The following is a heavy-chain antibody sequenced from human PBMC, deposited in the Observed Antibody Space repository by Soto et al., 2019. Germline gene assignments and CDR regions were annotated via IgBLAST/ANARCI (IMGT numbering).Heavy chain of an antibody. CDR3: ARGAPSGTFYDY. CDR1: GFTFSNDW. D-gene: IGHD6-13*01. CDR2: IKSKRDGVTI. V-gene: IGHV3-15*01. Sequence: GGSLRLSCAASGFTFSNDWMTWVRQAPGKGLEWIGRIKSKRDGVTIDDAAPVRGRFTISRDDSTNTLYLQMNNLKTEDTAIYYCARGAPSGTFYDYWGQGTLVTVSS. J-gene: IGHJ4*02.